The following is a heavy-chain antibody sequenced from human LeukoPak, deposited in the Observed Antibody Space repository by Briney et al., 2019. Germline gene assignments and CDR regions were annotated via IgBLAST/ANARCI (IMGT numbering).Heavy chain of an antibody. D-gene: IGHD3-22*01. V-gene: IGHV4-39*01. CDR2: IYYSGST. CDR1: GGSISSSSYY. CDR3: ASRRTYYYDSSGYKKIDY. Sequence: SETLSLTCTVSGGSISSSSYYWGWIRQPPGKGLEWIGSIYYSGSTYYNPSRKGRVTISVDTSKNQFSLKLSSVTAADTAVYYCASRRTYYYDSSGYKKIDYWGQGTLVTVSS. J-gene: IGHJ4*02.